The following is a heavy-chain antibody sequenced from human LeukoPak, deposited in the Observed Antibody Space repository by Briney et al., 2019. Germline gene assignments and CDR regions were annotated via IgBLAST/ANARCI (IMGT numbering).Heavy chain of an antibody. D-gene: IGHD1-1*01. CDR2: ISGSSSYT. Sequence: PGGSLRLSCAASGFIFDDYYMSWIRQAPGKGLEWVSYISGSSSYTNNADSVRGRFTISGDNAKNSLYLQMNSLRAEDTAVYYCARGRTGTTSPLDYWGQGTLVTVSS. J-gene: IGHJ4*02. CDR1: GFIFDDYY. V-gene: IGHV3-11*06. CDR3: ARGRTGTTSPLDY.